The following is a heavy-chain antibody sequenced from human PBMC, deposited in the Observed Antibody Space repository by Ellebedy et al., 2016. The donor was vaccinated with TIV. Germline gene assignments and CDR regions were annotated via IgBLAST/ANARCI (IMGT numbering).Heavy chain of an antibody. J-gene: IGHJ4*02. CDR3: ARDPGLGTGWYYFDY. Sequence: GGSLRLXCAASGFSLSTSSINWVRQAPKKGLEWVSFIGTGSRTIYYADSVKGRFTISRDDAENSVSLQMNGLRDTDTAVYYCARDPGLGTGWYYFDYWGQGTLVTVSS. V-gene: IGHV3-48*02. CDR1: GFSLSTSS. D-gene: IGHD6-19*01. CDR2: IGTGSRTI.